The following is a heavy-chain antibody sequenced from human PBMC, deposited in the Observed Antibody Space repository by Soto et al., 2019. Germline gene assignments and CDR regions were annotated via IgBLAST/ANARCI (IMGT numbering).Heavy chain of an antibody. D-gene: IGHD5-12*01. CDR2: IISLFVTP. CDR1: GDTFTNHV. CDR3: ARGLGSGYDRGGS. J-gene: IGHJ4*02. Sequence: QVQLVQSGDEVKKPGSSVKVSCKASGDTFTNHVFNWVRQAPGQGLEWMGGIISLFVTPHYSRRFPGRVTISAEESTHTRHLELTSLRSDDTPVNYLARGLGSGYDRGGSWGQGTVVSVPS. V-gene: IGHV1-69*12.